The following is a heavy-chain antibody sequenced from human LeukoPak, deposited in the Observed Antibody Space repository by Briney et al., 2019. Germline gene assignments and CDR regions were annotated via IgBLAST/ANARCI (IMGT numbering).Heavy chain of an antibody. D-gene: IGHD3-10*01. CDR2: ITHSGST. Sequence: PSETLSLTCAVYGGSFNGYYWNWMRQPPGRGLEWIGEITHSGSTNYNPSLKSRVTISVGTSKNQFSLKLSSVTAADTAVYYCVSASFKYDGYPPRYRGQGTLVTVSS. CDR1: GGSFNGYY. V-gene: IGHV4-34*01. J-gene: IGHJ4*02. CDR3: VSASFKYDGYPPRY.